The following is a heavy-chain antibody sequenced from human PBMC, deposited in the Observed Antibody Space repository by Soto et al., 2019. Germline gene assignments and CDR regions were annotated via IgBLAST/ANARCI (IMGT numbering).Heavy chain of an antibody. CDR3: ARGFDSSSWYYFDY. Sequence: PGGSLRLSCAASGFTFSSYGMHWVRQAPGKGLEWVAVIWYDGSNKYYADSVKGRFTISRDNSKNTLYLQMNSLRAEDTAVYYCARGFDSSSWYYFDYWGQGTLVTVLL. D-gene: IGHD6-13*01. J-gene: IGHJ4*02. CDR2: IWYDGSNK. V-gene: IGHV3-33*01. CDR1: GFTFSSYG.